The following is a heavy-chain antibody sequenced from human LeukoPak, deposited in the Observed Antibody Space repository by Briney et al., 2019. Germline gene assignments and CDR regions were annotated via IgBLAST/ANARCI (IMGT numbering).Heavy chain of an antibody. CDR3: AISRLNTFDY. Sequence: GSLRLSCATSGVTFSNYAMSWIRQPPGKGLEWIGEINHSGSTNYNPSLKSRVTISVDTSKNQFSLKLSSVTAADTAVYYCAISRLNTFDYWGQGTLVTVSS. D-gene: IGHD3-16*02. V-gene: IGHV4-34*08. CDR1: GVTFSNYA. J-gene: IGHJ4*02. CDR2: INHSGST.